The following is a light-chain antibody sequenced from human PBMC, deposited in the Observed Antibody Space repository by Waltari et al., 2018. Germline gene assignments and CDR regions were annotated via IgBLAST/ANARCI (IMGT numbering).Light chain of an antibody. CDR3: SSYTSSSTLEDVV. CDR2: DVS. CDR1: SSDVGVYNY. V-gene: IGLV2-14*03. Sequence: QSALTQPASVSGSPGQSITISCTGTSSDVGVYNYVSRYQQHPGKAPKLMIDDVSNRPSGVSNRFSGSKSGNTASLTISGLQAEDEADYYCSSYTSSSTLEDVVFGGGTKLTVL. J-gene: IGLJ2*01.